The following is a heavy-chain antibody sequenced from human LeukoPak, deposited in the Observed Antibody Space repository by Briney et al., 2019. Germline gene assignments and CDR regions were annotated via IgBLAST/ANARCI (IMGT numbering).Heavy chain of an antibody. V-gene: IGHV3-23*01. J-gene: IGHJ4*02. CDR3: ALPREGITLSRSDY. D-gene: IGHD3-10*02. Sequence: GGSLRLSCAASKFTFGIFAMTWVRQAPGKGLECVSAISGSGTTTYYADSVKGRFTISRDNSKNTLYLQMDNLRADDTAVYYCALPREGITLSRSDYWGQGTLVTVSS. CDR1: KFTFGIFA. CDR2: ISGSGTTT.